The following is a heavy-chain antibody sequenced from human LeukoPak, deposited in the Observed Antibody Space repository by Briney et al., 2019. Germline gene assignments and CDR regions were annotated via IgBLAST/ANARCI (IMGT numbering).Heavy chain of an antibody. CDR1: GFTFSSYA. CDR2: ISAGGSTT. D-gene: IGHD2-15*01. J-gene: IGHJ4*02. V-gene: IGHV3-23*01. Sequence: GGSLRLSCAASGFTFSSYAMSWVRQAPGKGLEWVSAISAGGSTTYCADSVKGRFTISRDNSKNALYLEMNSLRVEDTAVYFCAKVYCSGDTCYDYFDYWGQGTRVTV. CDR3: AKVYCSGDTCYDYFDY.